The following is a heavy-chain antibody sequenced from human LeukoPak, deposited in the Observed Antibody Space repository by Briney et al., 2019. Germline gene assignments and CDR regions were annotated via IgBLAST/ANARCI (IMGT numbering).Heavy chain of an antibody. V-gene: IGHV3-30-3*01. Sequence: PGGSLRLSCAASGFTFSSYAMHWVRQAPGKGLEWVAVISYDGSNKYYADSVKGRFTISRDNSKSTLYLQMNSLRAEDTAVYHCARARPGIAAAGTGYYFDYWGQGTLVTVSS. CDR3: ARARPGIAAAGTGYYFDY. J-gene: IGHJ4*02. D-gene: IGHD6-13*01. CDR1: GFTFSSYA. CDR2: ISYDGSNK.